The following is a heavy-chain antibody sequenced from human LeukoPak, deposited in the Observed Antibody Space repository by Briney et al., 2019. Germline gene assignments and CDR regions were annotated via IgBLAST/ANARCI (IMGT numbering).Heavy chain of an antibody. CDR3: TRVNDYYYGSGSYLAEDY. V-gene: IGHV3-30*04. CDR1: GFTFSSYA. J-gene: IGHJ4*02. D-gene: IGHD3-10*01. CDR2: ISYDGSNK. Sequence: GRSLRLSCAASGFTFSSYAMHRVRQAPGKGLEWVAVISYDGSNKHYADSAKGRFTISRDNSNNTLYLQMNSLRAEDTAVYYCTRVNDYYYGSGSYLAEDYWGQGTLVTVSS.